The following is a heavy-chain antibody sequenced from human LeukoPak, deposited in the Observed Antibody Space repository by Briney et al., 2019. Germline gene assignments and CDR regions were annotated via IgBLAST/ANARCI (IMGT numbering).Heavy chain of an antibody. D-gene: IGHD1-26*01. CDR1: GFTFSSYS. V-gene: IGHV3-21*01. CDR2: ISSGSSYI. Sequence: GGSLRLSCAASGFTFSSYSMNWVRLAPGKGLEWVSPISSGSSYIYYADSVKGRFTISRDNAKNSLYLHMSSLRAEDTAVYYCARPIEVGATSGVFAYWGQGTLVTVSS. J-gene: IGHJ4*02. CDR3: ARPIEVGATSGVFAY.